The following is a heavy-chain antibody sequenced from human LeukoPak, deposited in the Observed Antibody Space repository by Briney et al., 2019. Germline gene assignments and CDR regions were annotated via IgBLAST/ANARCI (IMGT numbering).Heavy chain of an antibody. CDR3: AKGGDILTGYYLYWYFDL. CDR2: IGGSGGRT. CDR1: GFTFSNYE. J-gene: IGHJ2*01. Sequence: GGSLRLSCAASGFTFSNYEMSWVRQAAGKGLEWVSVIGGSGGRTYYADSVKGRFTISRDNSKNTLYLQMNSLRPEDTAVYYCAKGGDILTGYYLYWYFDLWGRGTLVTVSS. D-gene: IGHD3-9*01. V-gene: IGHV3-23*01.